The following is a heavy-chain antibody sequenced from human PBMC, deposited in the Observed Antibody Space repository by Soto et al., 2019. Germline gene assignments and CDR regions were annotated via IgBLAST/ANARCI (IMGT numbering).Heavy chain of an antibody. V-gene: IGHV1-18*01. CDR1: GGTFSSYT. J-gene: IGHJ4*02. Sequence: GASVKVSCKASGGTFSSYTISWVRQAPGQGLEWMGRIIAIHGNTNYAQKFQGRVTMTTDTSTSTAYMELRSLRSDDTAVYYCARLTYYYGSGSYYNDDYWGQGTLVTVSS. CDR3: ARLTYYYGSGSYYNDDY. CDR2: IIAIHGNT. D-gene: IGHD3-10*01.